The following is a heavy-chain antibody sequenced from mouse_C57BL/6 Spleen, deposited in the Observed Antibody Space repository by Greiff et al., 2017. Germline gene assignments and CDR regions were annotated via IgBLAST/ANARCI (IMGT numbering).Heavy chain of an antibody. J-gene: IGHJ3*02. Sequence: EVKLVESGGDLVKPGGSLKLSCAASGFTFSSYGMSWVRQTPDKRLEWVATISSGGSYTYYPDSVKGRYTISRDNAKNTLYLQMSSLKSEDTARYYCARALGAWWGQGTLVTVSA. D-gene: IGHD3-1*01. CDR3: ARALGAW. CDR1: GFTFSSYG. CDR2: ISSGGSYT. V-gene: IGHV5-6*01.